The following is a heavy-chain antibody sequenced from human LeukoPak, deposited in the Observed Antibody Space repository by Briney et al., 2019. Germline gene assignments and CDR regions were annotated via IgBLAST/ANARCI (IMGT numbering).Heavy chain of an antibody. CDR1: GGTFSSYA. J-gene: IGHJ3*02. D-gene: IGHD3-22*01. CDR2: IIPIFGTA. CDR3: ASKWVTYYYNSSAYHYPTDVFDI. V-gene: IGHV1-69*13. Sequence: GASAKVSCKASGGTFSSYAISWVRQAPGQGLEWMGGIIPIFGTANYAQKFQGRVTITADESTSTAYMELSRLRSDDAAVYYCASKWVTYYYNSSAYHYPTDVFDIWGQGTMVTVSS.